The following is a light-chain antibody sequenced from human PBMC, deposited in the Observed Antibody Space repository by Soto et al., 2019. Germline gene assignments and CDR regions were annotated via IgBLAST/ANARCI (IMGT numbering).Light chain of an antibody. CDR2: DAS. Sequence: EIVLTQSPATLSLSPGERATLSCRASRGVTTFLAWYQQKPGQAPRLLLYDASKRATGVPTRFSGSGSGTDFTLTISSLEPEDFAVYYCQQRTNWPLTFGGGTKVERK. J-gene: IGKJ4*01. V-gene: IGKV3-11*01. CDR3: QQRTNWPLT. CDR1: RGVTTF.